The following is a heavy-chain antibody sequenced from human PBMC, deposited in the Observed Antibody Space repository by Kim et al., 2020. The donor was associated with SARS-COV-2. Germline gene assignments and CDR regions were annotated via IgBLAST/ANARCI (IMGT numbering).Heavy chain of an antibody. D-gene: IGHD3-10*01. V-gene: IGHV4-39*02. CDR2: IYYSGST. Sequence: SETLSLTCTVSGGSISSSSYYWGWIRQPPGKGLEWIGSIYYSGSTYYNPSLKSRVTISVDTSKNQFSLKPSSVTAADTAVYYCAREWFGDYYYYYGMDVWGQGTTVTVSS. CDR3: AREWFGDYYYYYGMDV. J-gene: IGHJ6*02. CDR1: GGSISSSSYY.